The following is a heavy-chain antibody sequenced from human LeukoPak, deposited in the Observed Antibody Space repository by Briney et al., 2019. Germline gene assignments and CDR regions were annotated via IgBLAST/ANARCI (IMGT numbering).Heavy chain of an antibody. J-gene: IGHJ4*02. CDR3: ARDSTVSDFDY. D-gene: IGHD4-17*01. CDR1: GFTFSSYW. Sequence: GGSLRLSCVASGFTFSSYWMHWVRQAPGKGLVWVSRIKIDGSGTGYADSVKGRFTISRDNAKNTLYLQMNSLRADDTAVYYCARDSTVSDFDYWGQGTLVTGSS. V-gene: IGHV3-74*01. CDR2: IKIDGSGT.